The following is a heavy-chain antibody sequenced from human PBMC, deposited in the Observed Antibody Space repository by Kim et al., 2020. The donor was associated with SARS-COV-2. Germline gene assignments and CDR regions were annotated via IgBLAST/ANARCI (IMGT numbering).Heavy chain of an antibody. V-gene: IGHV4-39*07. Sequence: PSLKRRVTIPVDTSKNQFSLKLSSVTAADTAVDYCAGITGSGSWVGWFDPWGQGTLVTVSS. D-gene: IGHD3-10*01. CDR3: AGITGSGSWVGWFDP. J-gene: IGHJ5*02.